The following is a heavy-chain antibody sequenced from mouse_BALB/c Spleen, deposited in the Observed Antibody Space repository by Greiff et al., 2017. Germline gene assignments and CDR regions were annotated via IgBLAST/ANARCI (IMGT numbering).Heavy chain of an antibody. CDR1: GYTFSSYW. J-gene: IGHJ4*01. D-gene: IGHD1-1*01. CDR3: APSSYPYAMDY. Sequence: VQLQQSGAELMKPGASVKISCTATGYTFSSYWIEWVKQRPGHGLEWIGEILPGSGSTNYNEKFKGKATFTADTSSNTAYMQLSSLTSEDSAVYYCAPSSYPYAMDYWGQGTSVTVSS. V-gene: IGHV1-9*01. CDR2: ILPGSGST.